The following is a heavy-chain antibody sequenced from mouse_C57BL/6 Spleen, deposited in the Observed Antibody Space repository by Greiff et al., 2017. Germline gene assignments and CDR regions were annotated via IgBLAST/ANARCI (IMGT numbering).Heavy chain of an antibody. D-gene: IGHD1-1*01. CDR2: ISDGGSYT. Sequence: EVKLVESGGGLVKPGGSLKLSCAASGFTFSSYAMSWVRQTPEKRLEWVATISDGGSYTYYTDNVKGRFTISRDNAKNNLYLQMSHLKSEDTAMYYCARDRDYGSSPWYAYWGQGTLVTVSA. J-gene: IGHJ3*01. CDR3: ARDRDYGSSPWYAY. V-gene: IGHV5-4*01. CDR1: GFTFSSYA.